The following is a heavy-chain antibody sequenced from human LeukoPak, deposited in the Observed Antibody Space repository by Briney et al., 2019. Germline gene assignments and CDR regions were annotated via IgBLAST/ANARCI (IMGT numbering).Heavy chain of an antibody. CDR2: IIPIFGTA. D-gene: IGHD6-19*01. V-gene: IGHV1-69*05. CDR1: GGTFSSYA. CDR3: ASNLAVAGTGYFDY. Sequence: GASVKVSCKASGGTFSSYAISLVRQAPGQGLEWMGGIIPIFGTANYAQKFQGRVTITTDESTSTAYMELSSLRSEDTAVYYCASNLAVAGTGYFDYWGQGTLVTVSS. J-gene: IGHJ4*02.